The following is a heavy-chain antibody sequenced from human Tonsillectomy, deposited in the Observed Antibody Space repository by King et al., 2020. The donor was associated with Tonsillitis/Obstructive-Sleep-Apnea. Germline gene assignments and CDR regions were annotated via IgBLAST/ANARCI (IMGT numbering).Heavy chain of an antibody. J-gene: IGHJ6*02. CDR3: ACPYYYFWSGYGGTGYYYYGMDV. CDR1: GYTFTSYG. D-gene: IGHD3-3*01. V-gene: IGHV1-18*01. Sequence: VQLVQSGAEVKKPGASVKVSCKASGYTFTSYGISWVRQAPGQGLEWMGWISAYNGNTNYAQKLQGRVTMTTDTSTSTAYMELRSLRSEDTAVYYCACPYYYFWSGYGGTGYYYYGMDVWGQGTTFTVSS. CDR2: ISAYNGNT.